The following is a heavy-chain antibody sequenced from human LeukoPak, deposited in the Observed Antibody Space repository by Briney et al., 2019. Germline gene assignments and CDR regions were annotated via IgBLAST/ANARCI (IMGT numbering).Heavy chain of an antibody. CDR2: INHSGST. D-gene: IGHD3-22*01. Sequence: PSETLSLTCAVYGGSFSGYYWSWIRQPPGKGLEWIGEINHSGSTNCNPSLKSRVTISVDTSKNQFSLKLSSVTAADTAVYYCARGLNYYDSSGYYIDWGQGTLVTVSS. CDR1: GGSFSGYY. J-gene: IGHJ4*02. CDR3: ARGLNYYDSSGYYID. V-gene: IGHV4-34*01.